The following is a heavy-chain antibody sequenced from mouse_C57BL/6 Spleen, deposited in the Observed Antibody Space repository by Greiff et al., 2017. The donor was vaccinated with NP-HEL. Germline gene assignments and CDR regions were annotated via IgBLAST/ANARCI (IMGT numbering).Heavy chain of an antibody. J-gene: IGHJ1*03. V-gene: IGHV2-2*01. CDR2: IWSGGST. CDR3: ARKGYYGSISLYFDV. D-gene: IGHD1-1*01. Sequence: QVQLQQSGPGLVQPSQSLSITCTVSGFSLTSYGVHWVRQSPGKGLEWLGVIWSGGSTDYNAAFISRLSISKDNSKSQVFFKMNSLQADDTAIYYCARKGYYGSISLYFDVWGTGTTVTVSS. CDR1: GFSLTSYG.